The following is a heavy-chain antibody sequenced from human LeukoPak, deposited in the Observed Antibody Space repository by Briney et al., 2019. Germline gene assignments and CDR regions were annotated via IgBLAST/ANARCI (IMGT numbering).Heavy chain of an antibody. V-gene: IGHV3-30-3*01. CDR1: GFAFRSYA. CDR2: ISYDGSNK. D-gene: IGHD3-10*01. CDR3: ARDRGDDRTYYFDY. Sequence: PGGSLRLSCAASGFAFRSYAMPCVRQAPGTGLEWVGVISYDGSNKYYADAVKRRFTISRDNSKNTLYLQKNSMSAEDAAVYYCARDRGDDRTYYFDYWGQGTLVTVSS. J-gene: IGHJ4*02.